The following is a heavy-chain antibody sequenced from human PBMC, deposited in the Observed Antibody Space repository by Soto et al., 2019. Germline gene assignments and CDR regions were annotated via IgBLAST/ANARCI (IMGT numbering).Heavy chain of an antibody. CDR3: AREMYIWRHYYYDGLSV. Sequence: QVQLVQSGAEVKKPGASVKVSCKASGYTFTSYDINWVRQAPGQGLEWMGWMNPNSGNTGYAQKFQGRVTMTRDTHISKAYMEVSSLRSEDTAVYYCAREMYIWRHYYYDGLSVRGPGNPVTVSS. J-gene: IGHJ6*02. CDR2: MNPNSGNT. V-gene: IGHV1-8*01. D-gene: IGHD3-9*01. CDR1: GYTFTSYD.